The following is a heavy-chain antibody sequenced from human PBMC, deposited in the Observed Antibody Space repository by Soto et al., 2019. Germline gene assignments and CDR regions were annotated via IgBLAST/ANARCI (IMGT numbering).Heavy chain of an antibody. D-gene: IGHD3-22*01. V-gene: IGHV5-51*01. Sequence: PGEPLKISCTGSGYSFTSYWSGWVLQMPGKGLEWMGIIYPGDSDTRYSPSFQGQVTISADKSISTAYLQWSSLKASDTAMYYCARHAGDSSGYAFDIWGQGTMVTVSS. CDR2: IYPGDSDT. CDR3: ARHAGDSSGYAFDI. CDR1: GYSFTSYW. J-gene: IGHJ3*02.